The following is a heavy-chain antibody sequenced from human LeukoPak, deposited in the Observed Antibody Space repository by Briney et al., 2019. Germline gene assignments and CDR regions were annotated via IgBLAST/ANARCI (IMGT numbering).Heavy chain of an antibody. CDR1: GYTFTSYD. D-gene: IGHD4-23*01. J-gene: IGHJ5*02. V-gene: IGHV1-2*02. Sequence: GASVKVSCKASGYTFTSYDINWVRQATGQGLEWMGWMNPNSGGTNYAQKFQGRVTMTRDTSISTAYMELSRLRSDDTAVYYCARILGNTYRFDPWGQGTLVTVSS. CDR2: MNPNSGGT. CDR3: ARILGNTYRFDP.